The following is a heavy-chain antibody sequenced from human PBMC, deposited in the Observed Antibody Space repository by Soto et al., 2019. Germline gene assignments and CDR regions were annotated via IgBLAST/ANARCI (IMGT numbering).Heavy chain of an antibody. CDR2: IYYSGST. CDR1: AGYISSGGYY. Sequence: TLCLTCTVSAGYISSGGYYRSLIRQHPEKGMEWSGYIYYSGSTYYIPSLKSRVTISVDTSKNLFSLKLSFVTAADTAVYYCARRYGGNFDFWGQGTLVTVSS. V-gene: IGHV4-31*03. D-gene: IGHD2-15*01. CDR3: ARRYGGNFDF. J-gene: IGHJ4*02.